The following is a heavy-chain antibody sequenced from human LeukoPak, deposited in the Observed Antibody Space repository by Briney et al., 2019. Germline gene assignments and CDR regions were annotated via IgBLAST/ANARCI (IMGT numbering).Heavy chain of an antibody. CDR3: ARVPLGGNAFDI. CDR1: GGSLSSGSYY. D-gene: IGHD2-15*01. V-gene: IGHV4-61*01. Sequence: SETLSLTCTVSGGSLSSGSYYWRWLRQPPGKGLEWIGYIYYSGSTNYNPSLKSRVTISVDTSKNQFSLKLSSVTTADTAVYYCARVPLGGNAFDIWGQGTMVTVSS. J-gene: IGHJ3*02. CDR2: IYYSGST.